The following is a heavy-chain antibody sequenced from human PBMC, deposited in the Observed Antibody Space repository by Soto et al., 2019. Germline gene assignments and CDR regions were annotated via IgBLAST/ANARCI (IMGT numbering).Heavy chain of an antibody. D-gene: IGHD6-6*01. CDR2: IYYSGST. CDR3: AGGGQLVPLWSVVGAFDI. V-gene: IGHV4-31*11. Sequence: PSATLSLTCAISGYSMSSGGYYWSWIRQHPGKGLEWIGYIYYSGSTYYNPSLKSRVTISVETSKNQFSLKLSSVTAADTAVYYCAGGGQLVPLWSVVGAFDIWGQGTMVTVSS. CDR1: GYSMSSGGYY. J-gene: IGHJ3*02.